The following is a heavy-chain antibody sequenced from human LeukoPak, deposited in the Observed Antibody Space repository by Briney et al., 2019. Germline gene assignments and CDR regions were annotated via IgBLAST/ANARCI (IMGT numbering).Heavy chain of an antibody. J-gene: IGHJ4*02. CDR1: GFTFSSYG. CDR2: INSGGSST. CDR3: ARDFGKSGYGDY. Sequence: GGSLRLSCAASGFTFSSYGMHWVRQAPGKGLEWVSYINSGGSSTYYADSVKGRFTISRDNAKNSLYLQMNSLRAEDTAVYYCARDFGKSGYGDYWGQGTLVTVSS. D-gene: IGHD5-12*01. V-gene: IGHV3-48*04.